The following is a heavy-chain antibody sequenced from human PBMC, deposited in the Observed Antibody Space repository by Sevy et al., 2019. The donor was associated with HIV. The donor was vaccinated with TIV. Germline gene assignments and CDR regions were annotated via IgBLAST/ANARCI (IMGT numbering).Heavy chain of an antibody. CDR3: ARAATYYDFWRGPNTGDYFDY. Sequence: ASVKVSCKASGYTFTSYDINCVRQATGQGLEWMGWMNPNSGNTGYAQTFQGRVTITRNTSISTAYMELSSLRSEDTAVYYCARAATYYDFWRGPNTGDYFDYWGQGTLVTVSS. CDR2: MNPNSGNT. V-gene: IGHV1-8*03. J-gene: IGHJ4*02. D-gene: IGHD3-3*01. CDR1: GYTFTSYD.